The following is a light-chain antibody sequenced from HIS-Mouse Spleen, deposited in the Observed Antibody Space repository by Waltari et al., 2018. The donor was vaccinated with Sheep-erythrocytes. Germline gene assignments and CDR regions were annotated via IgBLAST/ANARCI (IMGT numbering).Light chain of an antibody. CDR2: DVS. J-gene: IGLJ1*01. CDR1: SSDVGGYHY. CDR3: CSYAGSYNHV. Sequence: QSALTQPRSVSGSPGPSVTLSCTGTSSDVGGYHYVSWYQQHPGKAPKLMIYDVSKRPSGVPDRFSGSKSGNTASLTISGLQAEDEADYYCCSYAGSYNHVFATGTKVTVL. V-gene: IGLV2-11*01.